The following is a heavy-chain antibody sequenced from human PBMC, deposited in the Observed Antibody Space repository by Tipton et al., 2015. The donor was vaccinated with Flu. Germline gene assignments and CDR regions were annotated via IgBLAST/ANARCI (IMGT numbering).Heavy chain of an antibody. CDR2: ISSSGSTI. J-gene: IGHJ4*02. V-gene: IGHV3-48*03. D-gene: IGHD7-27*01. Sequence: SLRLSCAASGLTFSSYEMNWVRQAPGKGLEWLSYISSSGSTISYADSVRGRFTISRDNAKNSLYLQMNSLRAEDTALYYCATLTGDDYWSQGDLVTVSS. CDR1: GLTFSSYE. CDR3: ATLTGDDY.